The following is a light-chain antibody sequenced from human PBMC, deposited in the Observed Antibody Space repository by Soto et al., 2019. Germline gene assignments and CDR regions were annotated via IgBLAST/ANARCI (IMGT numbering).Light chain of an antibody. CDR3: SSFAGNNNLV. V-gene: IGLV2-8*01. CDR2: EVS. J-gene: IGLJ2*01. Sequence: QSALTQPPSASGSPGQSVTISCTGTSSDVGGYNYVSWYQQHPGKAPKLMISEVSKRPSGVPDRFSGSKSGNTASLTVSGLQAEDEADYYCSSFAGNNNLVFGGGTKVTAL. CDR1: SSDVGGYNY.